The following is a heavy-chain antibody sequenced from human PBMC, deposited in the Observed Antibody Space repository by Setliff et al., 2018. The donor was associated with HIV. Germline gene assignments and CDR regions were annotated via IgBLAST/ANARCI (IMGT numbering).Heavy chain of an antibody. CDR3: ARDLRSSHGSPNYFDY. CDR1: GFTFSSYA. CDR2: INSNGGST. J-gene: IGHJ4*02. Sequence: GSLRLSCAASGFTFSSYAMSWVRQAPGKGLEWVSTINSNGGSTYYADSVKGRFTISRDNSKNTLSLQMNSLRVEDTAVYYCARDLRSSHGSPNYFDYWGRGALVTVSS. V-gene: IGHV3-23*01. D-gene: IGHD2-15*01.